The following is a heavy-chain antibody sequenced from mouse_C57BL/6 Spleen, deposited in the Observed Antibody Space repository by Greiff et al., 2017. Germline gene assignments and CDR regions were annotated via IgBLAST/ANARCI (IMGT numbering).Heavy chain of an antibody. D-gene: IGHD1-1*01. J-gene: IGHJ2*01. CDR1: GYTFTSYW. V-gene: IGHV1-53*01. CDR2: INPSNGGT. CDR3: ARGGTVVAKYYFDY. Sequence: QVQLQQPGTELVKPGASVKLSCKASGYTFTSYWMHWVKQRPGQGLEWIGNINPSNGGTNYNEKFKSKATLTVDKSSSTAFMQLSSLTSEDSAVYYCARGGTVVAKYYFDYWGQGTTLTVSS.